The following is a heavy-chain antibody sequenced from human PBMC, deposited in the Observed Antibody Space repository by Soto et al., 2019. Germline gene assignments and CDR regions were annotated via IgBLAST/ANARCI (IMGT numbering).Heavy chain of an antibody. J-gene: IGHJ4*02. V-gene: IGHV4-34*01. D-gene: IGHD4-4*01. CDR2: INHSGST. CDR3: ARHRRTTVAKFYFDN. CDR1: GGSFSGYY. Sequence: SETLSLTCAVYGGSFSGYYWSWIRQPPGKGLEWIGEINHSGSTNYNPSLKSRVTISVDTSKNQFSLKLTSVTAADTAVYYCARHRRTTVAKFYFDNWGQRAPVTVSS.